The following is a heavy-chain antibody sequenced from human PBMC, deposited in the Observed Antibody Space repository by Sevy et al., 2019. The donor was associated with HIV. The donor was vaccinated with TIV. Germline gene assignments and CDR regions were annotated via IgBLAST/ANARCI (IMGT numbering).Heavy chain of an antibody. CDR2: ISSSSSYI. V-gene: IGHV3-21*03. J-gene: IGHJ6*02. CDR1: GFTFSSYS. CDR3: TTDPIILLLVTDGVAV. D-gene: IGHD2-8*02. Sequence: GGSLRLSCAASGFTFSSYSMNWVRQAPGRGLEWVSSISSSSSYIYYADSVKGRFTISRDNAKNSLYLQMNSLRAEDTAVYYCTTDPIILLLVTDGVAVWGQRTTVTVSS.